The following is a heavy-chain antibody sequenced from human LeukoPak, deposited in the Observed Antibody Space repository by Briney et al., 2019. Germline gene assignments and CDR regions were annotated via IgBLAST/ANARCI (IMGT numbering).Heavy chain of an antibody. D-gene: IGHD5/OR15-5a*01. CDR3: ARQDGYSVTYDYFDY. CDR1: GYSFTSYW. V-gene: IGHV5-51*01. J-gene: IGHJ4*02. CDR2: IYPGDSDT. Sequence: GESLKISCKGSGYSFTSYWIGCVRQMPGKGLEWMGIIYPGDSDTRYSPSFQGQVTISARKSISTAYLQWSSLKASDTAMYYCARQDGYSVTYDYFDYWGQGTLVTISS.